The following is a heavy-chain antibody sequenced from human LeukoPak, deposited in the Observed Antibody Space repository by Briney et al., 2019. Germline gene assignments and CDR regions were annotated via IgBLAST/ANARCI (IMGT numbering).Heavy chain of an antibody. CDR3: ARVRLYYYGSGSYYGVYYYIDV. V-gene: IGHV1-18*01. CDR1: GYTFTSYG. D-gene: IGHD3-10*01. Sequence: ASVKVSCKASGYTFTSYGISWVRQAPGQGLEWMGWISAYNGNTNYAQKLQGRVTMTTATSTSTAYMELRSLRSDDTAVYYCARVRLYYYGSGSYYGVYYYIDVWGKGTTVTVSS. J-gene: IGHJ6*03. CDR2: ISAYNGNT.